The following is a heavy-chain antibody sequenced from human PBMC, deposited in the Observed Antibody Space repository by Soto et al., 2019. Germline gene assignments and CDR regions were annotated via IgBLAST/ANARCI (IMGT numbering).Heavy chain of an antibody. CDR2: ISWNSGNI. Sequence: EVQLVESGGGLVQPGRSLRLSCEASGFSFGDYGMHWVRQAPGRGPEWVSGISWNSGNIGYAETVKGRFTISRDNAKNSLYLQMNSLRAEDTALYYCVKDGLTSVFGLVHDGSDIWGHGTMVTVSS. CDR3: VKDGLTSVFGLVHDGSDI. CDR1: GFSFGDYG. J-gene: IGHJ3*02. V-gene: IGHV3-9*01. D-gene: IGHD3-3*01.